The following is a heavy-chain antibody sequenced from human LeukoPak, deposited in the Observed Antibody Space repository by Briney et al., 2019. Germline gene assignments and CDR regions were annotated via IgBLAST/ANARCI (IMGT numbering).Heavy chain of an antibody. J-gene: IGHJ5*02. Sequence: GASVKVSCKASGYPFTDYHIHWVRQAPGQGLDWLGRINVDSGDTIYAPKFRGRVTMTRDTTITTAHMEMTRLTSDDTAMYYCAGLESTLEERIDPRGQGTPVTVCS. CDR3: AGLESTLEERIDP. CDR1: GYPFTDYH. V-gene: IGHV1-2*02. CDR2: INVDSGDT. D-gene: IGHD1-1*01.